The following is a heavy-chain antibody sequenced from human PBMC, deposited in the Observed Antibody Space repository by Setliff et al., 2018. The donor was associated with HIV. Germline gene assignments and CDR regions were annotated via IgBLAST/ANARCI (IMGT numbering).Heavy chain of an antibody. CDR2: IYYSGST. V-gene: IGHV4-61*01. Sequence: SETLSLTCTVSGGSVGSGSYYWSWIRQSPGKGLEWIGYIYYSGSTTYNPTLQSRVTMSIDTSKNQFSLKVRSVSAADTAVYYCARDPPGYGDYNDYWGQGMLVTVSS. CDR1: GGSVGSGSYY. J-gene: IGHJ4*02. CDR3: ARDPPGYGDYNDY. D-gene: IGHD4-17*01.